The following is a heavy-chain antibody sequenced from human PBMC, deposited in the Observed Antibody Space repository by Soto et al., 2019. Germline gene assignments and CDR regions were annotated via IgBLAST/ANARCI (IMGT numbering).Heavy chain of an antibody. J-gene: IGHJ4*02. CDR3: ARDERSYGEPPFDY. V-gene: IGHV1-2*02. CDR1: GCTFTGYY. Sequence: ASVKVSGKASGCTFTGYYIHWVRQAPGQGLEWMGWIRSNGGDPKYSQKFQDRVTMTRDTSMNTVYMQLSRLRSDDTAVYYCARDERSYGEPPFDYWGQGTLVTVSS. D-gene: IGHD3-16*01. CDR2: IRSNGGDP.